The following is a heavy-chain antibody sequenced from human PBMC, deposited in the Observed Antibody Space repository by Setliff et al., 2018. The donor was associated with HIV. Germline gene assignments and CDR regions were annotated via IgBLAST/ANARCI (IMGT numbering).Heavy chain of an antibody. CDR1: GYTFTNYY. V-gene: IGHV1-8*02. Sequence: GASVKVSCKASGYTFTNYYMHWVRQATGQGLEWMGWVNPSGATGYAQEFQGRVTMTGDTSISTAYMELSSLQSEDTAVYYCGRGGTLTLINYFDTWGQGTLGTVAS. CDR3: GRGGTLTLINYFDT. D-gene: IGHD1-7*01. CDR2: VNPSGAT. J-gene: IGHJ5*02.